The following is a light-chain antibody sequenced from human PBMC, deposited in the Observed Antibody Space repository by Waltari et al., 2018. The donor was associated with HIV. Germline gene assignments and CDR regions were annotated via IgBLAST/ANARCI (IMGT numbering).Light chain of an antibody. CDR3: QQLSNYPFT. CDR2: AAS. Sequence: DLQLTQSPSFLSASIGDRVTVTCRASQGIGTSLAWHQQEPGTAPNLLIYAASSLQRGVPSRFSGSGSGTEFTLTINNLQPEDFATYYCQQLSNYPFTFGQGTKLAIK. V-gene: IGKV1-9*01. J-gene: IGKJ2*01. CDR1: QGIGTS.